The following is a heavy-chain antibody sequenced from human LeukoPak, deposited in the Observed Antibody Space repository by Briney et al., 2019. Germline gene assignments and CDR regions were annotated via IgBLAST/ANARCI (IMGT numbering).Heavy chain of an antibody. J-gene: IGHJ4*02. Sequence: GGSLRLSCAASGFTFSSSAMSWVRQAPGKGLEWVSTISGSGSGGSTYYADSVRGRFTISRDNSKNTLYLQMNSLRAEDTAVYYCARASSVAGISPEDYWGQGTLVTVSS. CDR3: ARASSVAGISPEDY. V-gene: IGHV3-23*01. CDR1: GFTFSSSA. CDR2: ISGSGSGGST. D-gene: IGHD6-19*01.